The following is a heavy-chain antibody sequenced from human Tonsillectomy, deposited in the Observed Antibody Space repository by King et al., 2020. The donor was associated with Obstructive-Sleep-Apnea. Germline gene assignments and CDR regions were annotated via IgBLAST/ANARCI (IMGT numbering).Heavy chain of an antibody. D-gene: IGHD5-12*01. Sequence: QLQESGPGLVKPSQTLSLTCTVSGGSISSGGYYWSWIRQHPGKGLEWIGYIYYSGSTYYNPSLKSRVTISVETSKNQFSLKLSSVTAADTAVYYCARGKDIVATLGIIFDYWGQGTLVTVSS. J-gene: IGHJ4*02. CDR2: IYYSGST. V-gene: IGHV4-31*03. CDR3: ARGKDIVATLGIIFDY. CDR1: GGSISSGGYY.